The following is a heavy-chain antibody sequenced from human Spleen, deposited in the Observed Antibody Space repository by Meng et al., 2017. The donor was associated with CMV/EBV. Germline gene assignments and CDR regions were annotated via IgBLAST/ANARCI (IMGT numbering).Heavy chain of an antibody. V-gene: IGHV4-34*01. Sequence: QLREAGVGLGMPSETLSLTWPVYGGSCSGYSGGWIRQPAGKGLVWIGEINHSGSTHYNPSLKSRVTISVDTSKNQFSLKLSSVTAADTAVYYCARERGTMVRGPLDYWGQGTLVTVSS. CDR3: ARERGTMVRGPLDY. D-gene: IGHD3-10*01. J-gene: IGHJ4*02. CDR1: GGSCSGYS. CDR2: INHSGST.